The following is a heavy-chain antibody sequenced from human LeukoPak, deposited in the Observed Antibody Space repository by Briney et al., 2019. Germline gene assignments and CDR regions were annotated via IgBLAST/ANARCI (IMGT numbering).Heavy chain of an antibody. D-gene: IGHD2/OR15-2a*01. CDR1: GGSINSNY. V-gene: IGHV4-59*01. CDR3: ARDISSLGYYYYMDV. J-gene: IGHJ6*03. CDR2: IYYSGST. Sequence: SETLSLTCTVSGGSINSNYWNWIRQPPGKGLEWIGFIYYSGSTSYNPSLKSRVTISLDTSKNQFSLKLSSETAADTAVYYCARDISSLGYYYYMDVWGKGTTVTVSS.